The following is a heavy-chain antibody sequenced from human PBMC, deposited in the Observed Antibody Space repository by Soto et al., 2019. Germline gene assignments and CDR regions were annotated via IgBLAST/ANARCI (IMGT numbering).Heavy chain of an antibody. Sequence: PSETLSLTCTVSGGSISSSTYYWGWIRQPPGKGLEWIGSIYYSGSTYYNPSLKSRVAISVDTSKNQFSLKLSSVTAADTAVYYCARHSYYYYYYYMDVWGKGTTVTVSS. CDR1: GGSISSSTYY. CDR2: IYYSGST. CDR3: ARHSYYYYYYYMDV. J-gene: IGHJ6*03. V-gene: IGHV4-39*01.